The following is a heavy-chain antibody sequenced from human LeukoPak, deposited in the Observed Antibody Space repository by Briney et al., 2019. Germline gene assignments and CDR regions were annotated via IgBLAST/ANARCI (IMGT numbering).Heavy chain of an antibody. CDR3: AREAGYCSSTSCSYGMDV. D-gene: IGHD2-2*01. CDR1: GGSISSYY. Sequence: SETLSLTCTVSGGSISSYYWSWIRQPPGKGLEWIGYFYYSWSPIRNPSLKSRVTISVDTSKNQFSLKLSSVTAADTAVYYCAREAGYCSSTSCSYGMDVWGQGTTVTVPS. CDR2: FYYSWSP. J-gene: IGHJ6*02. V-gene: IGHV4-59*01.